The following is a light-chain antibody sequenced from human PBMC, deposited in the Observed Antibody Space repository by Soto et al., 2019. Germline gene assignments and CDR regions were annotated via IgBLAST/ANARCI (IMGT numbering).Light chain of an antibody. CDR1: QSINW. CDR3: QHYDTYSPMWT. V-gene: IGKV1-5*03. J-gene: IGKJ1*01. CDR2: EAS. Sequence: DIQLAQSPSTLSASVGDRLIITCRATQSINWLAWYQQKPGKAPKLLIFEASRLESGVPSRFSGSGSGTEFTLTISSLQPDYFGTYYCQHYDTYSPMWTFGQGTKVDVK.